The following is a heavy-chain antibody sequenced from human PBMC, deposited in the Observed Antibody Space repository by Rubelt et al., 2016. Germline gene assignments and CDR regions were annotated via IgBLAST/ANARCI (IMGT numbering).Heavy chain of an antibody. CDR2: IYYSGST. J-gene: IGHJ3*02. Sequence: QLQLQESGPGLVKPSETLSLTCTVSGGSISSSSYYWGWIRQPPGKGLEWIGSIYYSGSTYYNPPRKWRVPISVDTSKNQCSLKLRSVTAADTAVYYCARGPSYGPGAFDIWGQGTMVTVSS. CDR1: GGSISSSSYY. CDR3: ARGPSYGPGAFDI. D-gene: IGHD5-18*01. V-gene: IGHV4-39*01.